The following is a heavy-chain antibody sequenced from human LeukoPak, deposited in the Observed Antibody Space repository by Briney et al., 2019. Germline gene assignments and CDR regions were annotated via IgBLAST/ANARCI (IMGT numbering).Heavy chain of an antibody. J-gene: IGHJ4*02. D-gene: IGHD1-26*01. Sequence: PGGSLRLSCAASGFPFNTYAMAWVRQAPGKGLEWVSAIIDSGDSTYYGDSVKGRFAISRDNSRNTLYLQMSNLRAEDTAIYYCAKGSRRSYPYYFDYWGQGTLVTVSS. CDR1: GFPFNTYA. CDR2: IIDSGDST. V-gene: IGHV3-23*01. CDR3: AKGSRRSYPYYFDY.